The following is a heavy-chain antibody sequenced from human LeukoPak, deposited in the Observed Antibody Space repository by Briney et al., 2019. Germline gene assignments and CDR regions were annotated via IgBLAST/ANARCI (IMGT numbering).Heavy chain of an antibody. CDR1: GGSISSYY. CDR3: AREWGLFGEFIYFDY. J-gene: IGHJ4*02. Sequence: PSETLSLTCTVSGGSISSYYWSWIRQPAGKGLEWIGRIYTSGSTNYNPSLKSRVTMSVDTSKNQFSLKLSSVTAADTAVYYCAREWGLFGEFIYFDYWGQGTLVTVSS. V-gene: IGHV4-4*07. CDR2: IYTSGST. D-gene: IGHD3-10*02.